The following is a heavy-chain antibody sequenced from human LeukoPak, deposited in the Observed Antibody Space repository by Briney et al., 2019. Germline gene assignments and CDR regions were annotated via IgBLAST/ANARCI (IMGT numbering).Heavy chain of an antibody. J-gene: IGHJ5*02. V-gene: IGHV1-2*02. CDR3: TREGRPANYYDWFDP. CDR1: GYTFSDYH. D-gene: IGHD3-10*01. Sequence: ASVKVSCKASGYTFSDYHMHWVRQAPGQGPEWMGSINPNNGATNYAQKFQGRVTMTRDTSISTVYMDLSSLRFDDTAVYYCTREGRPANYYDWFDPWGQGTLVTVSS. CDR2: INPNNGAT.